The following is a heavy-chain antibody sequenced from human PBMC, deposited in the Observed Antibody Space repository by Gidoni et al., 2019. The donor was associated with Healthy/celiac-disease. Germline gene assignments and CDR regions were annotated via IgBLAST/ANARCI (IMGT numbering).Heavy chain of an antibody. CDR1: GFTFSSYS. CDR2: ISSSSSYI. D-gene: IGHD6-6*01. Sequence: EVQLVESGGGLVKPGGSLRLSCAASGFTFSSYSMNWVRQAPGKGLEWVSSISSSSSYIYYADSVKGRFTISRDNAKNSLYLKMNSLRAEDTAVYYCARGEGVGQLVLRYWGQGTLVTVSS. CDR3: ARGEGVGQLVLRY. J-gene: IGHJ4*02. V-gene: IGHV3-21*01.